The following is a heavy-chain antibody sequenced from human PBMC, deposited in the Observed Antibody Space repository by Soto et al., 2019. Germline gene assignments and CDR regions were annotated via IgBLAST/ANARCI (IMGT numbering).Heavy chain of an antibody. CDR3: GRTANWFDP. CDR2: IDHSGST. J-gene: IGHJ5*02. CDR1: GGSFSGYY. Sequence: ETLSLTCAVYGGSFSGYYWSWIRQPPGKGLEWIGEIDHSGSTNYNPSLKSRVTISVDTSKNQFSLKLTSVTAADTAVYFCGRTANWFDPWGQGTLVTVSS. V-gene: IGHV4-34*01.